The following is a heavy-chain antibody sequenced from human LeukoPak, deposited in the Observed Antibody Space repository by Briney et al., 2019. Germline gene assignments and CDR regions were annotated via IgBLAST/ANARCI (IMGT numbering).Heavy chain of an antibody. J-gene: IGHJ6*04. CDR1: GGSISSYY. V-gene: IGHV4-59*01. Sequence: SETLSLTCTVSGGSISSYYWSWIRQPPGKGLEWIGYIYYSGSTNYNLSLKSRVTISVDTSKNQFSLKLSSVTAADTAVYYCARGQIAVAGTVDYGMDVWGKGTTVTVSS. CDR3: ARGQIAVAGTVDYGMDV. CDR2: IYYSGST. D-gene: IGHD6-19*01.